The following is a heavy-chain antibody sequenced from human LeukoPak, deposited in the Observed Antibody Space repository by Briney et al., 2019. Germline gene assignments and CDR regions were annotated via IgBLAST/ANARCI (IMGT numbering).Heavy chain of an antibody. CDR3: ARLAVFGDAFDI. CDR1: GGSISSYY. D-gene: IGHD2-21*01. J-gene: IGHJ3*02. Sequence: PSETLSLTCTVSGGSISSYYWSWIRQPPGKGLEWIGYIYYSGSTNYNPSLKSRVTISVDTSKNQFSLKLSSVTAADTAVYYCARLAVFGDAFDIWGQGTMVTVSS. CDR2: IYYSGST. V-gene: IGHV4-59*01.